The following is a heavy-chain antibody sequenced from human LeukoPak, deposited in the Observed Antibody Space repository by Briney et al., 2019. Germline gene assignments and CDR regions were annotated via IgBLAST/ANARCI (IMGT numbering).Heavy chain of an antibody. J-gene: IGHJ4*02. CDR3: ARDLQYDYVWGPYDY. Sequence: PGGSLRLSCAASGFTFSNAWMSWVRQAPGKGLEWVAVISYDGSNKYYADSVKGRFTISRDNSKNTLYLQMNSLRAEDTAVYYCARDLQYDYVWGPYDYWGQGTLVTVSS. CDR2: ISYDGSNK. D-gene: IGHD3-16*01. CDR1: GFTFSNAW. V-gene: IGHV3-30-3*01.